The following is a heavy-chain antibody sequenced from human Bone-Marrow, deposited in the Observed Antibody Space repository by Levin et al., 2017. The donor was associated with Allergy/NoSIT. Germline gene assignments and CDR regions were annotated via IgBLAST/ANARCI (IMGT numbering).Heavy chain of an antibody. CDR2: MYPNSDNA. J-gene: IGHJ4*02. CDR3: ARGELGSGYLFDY. CDR1: GYTFTSFD. Sequence: ASVKVCCKTSGYTFTSFDINWVRQATGQGLEWMGWMYPNSDNAGYAQKFQGRVTMTRNTSISTAYMELSSLRSEDTAIYYCARGELGSGYLFDYWGQGTLVTVSS. V-gene: IGHV1-8*01. D-gene: IGHD5-12*01.